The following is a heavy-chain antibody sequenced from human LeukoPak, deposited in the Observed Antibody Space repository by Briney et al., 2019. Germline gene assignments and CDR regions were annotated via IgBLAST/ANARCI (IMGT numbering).Heavy chain of an antibody. CDR3: AKDPLWVATTGSLDY. CDR2: IASDGSST. J-gene: IGHJ4*02. V-gene: IGHV3-74*01. Sequence: GGSLRLSCAASGFTFSSYWMNWVRQAPGKGLVWVSRIASDGSSTTYADSVKGRFSISRDNAKNTLYLQMNSLRAEDTAVYYCAKDPLWVATTGSLDYWGQGTLVTASS. D-gene: IGHD6-13*01. CDR1: GFTFSSYW.